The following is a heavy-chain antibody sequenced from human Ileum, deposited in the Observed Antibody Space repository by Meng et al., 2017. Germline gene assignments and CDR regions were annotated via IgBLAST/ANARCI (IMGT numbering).Heavy chain of an antibody. Sequence: GESLKISCVGSGFTFSRNAMNWVRQAPGKGLEWIAYISSDGSDKYYSDSVKGRFTISRDNAKSSLNLQMNSLRVEDTAVYYCARDGLLAAAIGYYYYGMEIWGPGTTVTVSS. CDR1: GFTFSRNA. V-gene: IGHV3-48*03. CDR2: ISSDGSDK. J-gene: IGHJ6*02. D-gene: IGHD6-25*01. CDR3: ARDGLLAAAIGYYYYGMEI.